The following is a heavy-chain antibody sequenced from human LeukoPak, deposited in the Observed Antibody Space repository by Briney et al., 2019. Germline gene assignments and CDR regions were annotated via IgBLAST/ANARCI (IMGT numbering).Heavy chain of an antibody. Sequence: VASVKVSCKASGYTFTGYYMHWVRQAPGQGLEWMGWINPNSGGTNYAQKFQGRVTMTRDTSISTAYMELSRLRSDDTAVYYCARAGDSSGYYYGAFDIWGQGTMVAVSS. CDR2: INPNSGGT. V-gene: IGHV1-2*02. CDR3: ARAGDSSGYYYGAFDI. J-gene: IGHJ3*02. CDR1: GYTFTGYY. D-gene: IGHD3-22*01.